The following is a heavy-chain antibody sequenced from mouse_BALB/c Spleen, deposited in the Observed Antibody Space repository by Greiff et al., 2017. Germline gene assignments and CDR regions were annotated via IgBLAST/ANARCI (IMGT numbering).Heavy chain of an antibody. V-gene: IGHV5-12-2*01. CDR1: GFTFSSYT. CDR2: ISNGGGST. J-gene: IGHJ2*01. Sequence: EVMLVESGGGLVQPGGSLKLSCAASGFTFSSYTMSWVRQTPEKRLEWVAYISNGGGSTYYPDTVKGRFTISRDNAKNTLYLQMSSLKSEDTAMYYCARQGSMITTGFDYWGQGTTLTVSS. D-gene: IGHD2-4*01. CDR3: ARQGSMITTGFDY.